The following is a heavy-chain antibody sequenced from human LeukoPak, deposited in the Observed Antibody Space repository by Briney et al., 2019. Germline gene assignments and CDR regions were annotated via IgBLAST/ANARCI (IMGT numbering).Heavy chain of an antibody. J-gene: IGHJ4*02. CDR2: INYSGST. V-gene: IGHV4-39*01. D-gene: IGHD3-10*01. Sequence: TSETLSLTCTVSGGSVSSTTYFWSWIRQPPGKGLEWIASINYSGSTYYNPSLKSRVTISVDTSENQFSLKLSSVTAADTAVYYCARYVVYGSGKYYFDYWGQGTLVTVSS. CDR3: ARYVVYGSGKYYFDY. CDR1: GGSVSSTTYF.